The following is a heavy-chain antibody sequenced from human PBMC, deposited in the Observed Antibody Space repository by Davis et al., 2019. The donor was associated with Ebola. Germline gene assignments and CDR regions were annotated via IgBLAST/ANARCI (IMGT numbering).Heavy chain of an antibody. V-gene: IGHV3-74*01. CDR1: GFTFSSYW. Sequence: HTGGSLRLSCAASGFTFSSYWMHWVRQAPGKGLVWVSRINSDGSSTSYADSVKGRFTISRDNAKNLVFLQMNSLRAEDTAVYYCASHSSSWYNEWFFALWGRGTLVTVSA. CDR3: ASHSSSWYNEWFFAL. J-gene: IGHJ2*01. D-gene: IGHD6-13*01. CDR2: INSDGSST.